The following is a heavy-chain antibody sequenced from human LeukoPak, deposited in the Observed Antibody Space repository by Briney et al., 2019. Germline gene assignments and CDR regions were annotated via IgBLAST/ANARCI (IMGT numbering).Heavy chain of an antibody. V-gene: IGHV5-51*01. CDR1: GYSFTNYW. CDR3: ARHGRNRYCSGGSCYAVRLPDV. Sequence: GESLKISCKASGYSFTNYWIGWVRQMPGKGLEWMGIIYPGDSDTRYSPSFQGQVTISADKTISTAYLQWDTLKASDTAMYYCARHGRNRYCSGGSCYAVRLPDVWGQGTTVTVSS. J-gene: IGHJ6*02. D-gene: IGHD2-15*01. CDR2: IYPGDSDT.